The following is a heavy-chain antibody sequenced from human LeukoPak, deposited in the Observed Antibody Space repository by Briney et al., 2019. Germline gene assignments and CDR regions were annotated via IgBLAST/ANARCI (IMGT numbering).Heavy chain of an antibody. J-gene: IGHJ4*02. CDR3: ARDGRQFESYYDSSGRIG. D-gene: IGHD3-22*01. V-gene: IGHV4-39*07. Sequence: PSETLSLTCTVSGGSISSSSYYWGWIRQPPGKGLEWIGSIYYSGSTYYNPSLKSRVTISVDTSKNQFSLKLSSVTAADTAVYYCARDGRQFESYYDSSGRIGWGQGTLVTVSS. CDR2: IYYSGST. CDR1: GGSISSSSYY.